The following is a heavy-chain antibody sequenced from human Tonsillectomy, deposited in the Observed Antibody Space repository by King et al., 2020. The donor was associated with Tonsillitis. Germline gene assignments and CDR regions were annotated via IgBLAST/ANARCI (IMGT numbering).Heavy chain of an antibody. CDR1: GLAATSNY. CDR3: ARDRFGSGTI. Sequence: VQLVESGGGLVQPGGSLRLSCAASGLAATSNYMSWVRQVPGKGLDWVPVIYSGSGGRTYYADSGKGRFTISRDDSKNMLYLQMNSLRADDTAIYYCARDRFGSGTIWGQGTMVTVSS. J-gene: IGHJ3*02. V-gene: IGHV3-66*01. D-gene: IGHD3-10*01. CDR2: IYSGSGGRT.